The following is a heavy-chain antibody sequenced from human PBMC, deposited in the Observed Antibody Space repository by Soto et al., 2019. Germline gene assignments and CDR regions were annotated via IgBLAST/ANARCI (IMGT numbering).Heavy chain of an antibody. CDR1: GGTFSSYT. CDR3: ARPPTTVTTYFDY. J-gene: IGHJ4*02. V-gene: IGHV1-69*02. CDR2: IIPILGIA. D-gene: IGHD4-17*01. Sequence: ASVKVSCKASGGTFSSYTISWVRQAPGQGLEWMGRIIPILGIANYAQKFQGRVTITADKSTSTAYMELSSLRSEDTAVYYCARPPTTVTTYFDYWGQGTLVTVSS.